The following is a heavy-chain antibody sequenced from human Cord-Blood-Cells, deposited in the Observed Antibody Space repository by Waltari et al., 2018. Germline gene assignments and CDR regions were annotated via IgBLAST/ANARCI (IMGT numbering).Heavy chain of an antibody. D-gene: IGHD3-16*02. CDR1: AGPFRTYA. J-gene: IGHJ2*01. CDR2: IIPIFGTA. Sequence: QVQLVQSGAEVKKPGSSVTVSCKASAGPFRTYALSGLGKAPGQGLEWMGGIIPIFGTANYAQKFQGRVTITADESASTAYMELSSLRSEDTAVYYCARILGLSSWYFDLWGRGTLVTVSS. CDR3: ARILGLSSWYFDL. V-gene: IGHV1-69*01.